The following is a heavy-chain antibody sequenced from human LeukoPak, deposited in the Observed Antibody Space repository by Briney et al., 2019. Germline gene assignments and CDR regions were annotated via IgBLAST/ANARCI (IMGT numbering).Heavy chain of an antibody. D-gene: IGHD6-13*01. V-gene: IGHV1-18*01. CDR3: ARDGVADGSWSQFDY. J-gene: IGHJ4*02. CDR1: GYTFSTYA. Sequence: EASVKVSCKTSGYTFSTYAISCLRQAPGQGLEWMGWISGNNGNTKYAQKVQDRVTMTTDTSTSTAYMEMRSLISDDTAVYYCARDGVADGSWSQFDYWGQGTLVTVSS. CDR2: ISGNNGNT.